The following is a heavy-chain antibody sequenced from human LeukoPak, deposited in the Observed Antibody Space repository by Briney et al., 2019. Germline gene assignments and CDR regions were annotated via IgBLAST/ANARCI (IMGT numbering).Heavy chain of an antibody. V-gene: IGHV4-4*07. Sequence: SETLSLTCTVSGGSISSYYWSWIRQPAGKGLEWIGRIYISETTIYNPSLRSRVTMSVDTSKNQFSLKLSSVTAADTAVYNCASLRERSYYARGFDYWGQGTLVTVSS. CDR2: IYISETT. D-gene: IGHD1-26*01. CDR3: ASLRERSYYARGFDY. CDR1: GGSISSYY. J-gene: IGHJ4*02.